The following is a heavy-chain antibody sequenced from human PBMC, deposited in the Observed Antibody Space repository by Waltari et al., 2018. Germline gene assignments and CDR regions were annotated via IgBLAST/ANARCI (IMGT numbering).Heavy chain of an antibody. J-gene: IGHJ5*01. CDR2: ISETSRTT. Sequence: EERLVQSGGGLVQPGGSLRLSCDASVFRLTNDKRNVVRQAPGKGLEWVAYISETSRTTFYADSVRGRFIISRNNAKNSLSLQMVSLRGEDTAVYYCAVARGNYDVLTGFPVDSWGQGTLVTVSS. CDR3: AVARGNYDVLTGFPVDS. CDR1: VFRLTNDK. D-gene: IGHD3-9*01. V-gene: IGHV3-48*01.